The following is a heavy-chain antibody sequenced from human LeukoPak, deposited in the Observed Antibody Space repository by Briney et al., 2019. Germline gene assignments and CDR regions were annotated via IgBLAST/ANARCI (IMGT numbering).Heavy chain of an antibody. J-gene: IGHJ3*02. V-gene: IGHV1-18*01. CDR2: ISGYNGKT. CDR1: GYTFNTYG. CDR3: ARDPGPLAFDI. Sequence: GASVKVSCKASGYTFNTYGITWVRQAPGQGLEWMGWISGYNGKTKYAQKLQGRVTMTTDTSTSTAYMELRSLRSDDTAVYYCARDPGPLAFDIWGQGTMVTVSS.